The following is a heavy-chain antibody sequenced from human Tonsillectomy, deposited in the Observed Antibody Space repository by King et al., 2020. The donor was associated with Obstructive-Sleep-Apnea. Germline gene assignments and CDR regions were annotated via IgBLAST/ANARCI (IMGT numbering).Heavy chain of an antibody. J-gene: IGHJ4*02. V-gene: IGHV3-30*02. CDR3: AKDKDY. CDR2: IRYDGSNK. Sequence: VQLVESGGGVVQPGRFLRLSCAASGFTFSSYGMHWVRQAPGKGLEWVAFIRYDGSNKYYADSVKGRFTISRDNSKNTLFLQMNSLRAEDTAVYYCAKDKDYWGQGTLVTVSS. CDR1: GFTFSSYG.